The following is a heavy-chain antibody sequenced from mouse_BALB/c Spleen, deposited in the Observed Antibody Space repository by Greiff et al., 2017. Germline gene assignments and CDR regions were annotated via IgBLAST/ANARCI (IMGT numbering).Heavy chain of an antibody. V-gene: IGHV3-8*02. J-gene: IGHJ2*01. CDR2: ISYSGST. CDR3: ARSGSSPYYFDY. Sequence: EVKVVESGPSLVKPSQTLSLTCSVTGDSITSGYWNWIRKFPGNKLEYMGYISYSGSTYYNPSLKSRISITRDTSKNQYYLQLNSVTTEDTATYYCARSGSSPYYFDYWGQGTTLTVSS. D-gene: IGHD1-1*01. CDR1: GDSITSGY.